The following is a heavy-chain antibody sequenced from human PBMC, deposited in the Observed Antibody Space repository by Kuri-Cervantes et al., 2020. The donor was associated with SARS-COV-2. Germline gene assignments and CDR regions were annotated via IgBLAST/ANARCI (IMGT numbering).Heavy chain of an antibody. J-gene: IGHJ4*02. V-gene: IGHV1-2*02. D-gene: IGHD3-3*01. CDR3: ARAFTIFGVVTTDFDY. Sequence: ASVKVSCKASGYTFTDYYMHWVRQAPGQGLEWMGWINPNSGGTNYAQKFQGRVTMTRDTSISTAYMELSRLRSEDTAVYYCARAFTIFGVVTTDFDYWGQGPLVTVSS. CDR1: GYTFTDYY. CDR2: INPNSGGT.